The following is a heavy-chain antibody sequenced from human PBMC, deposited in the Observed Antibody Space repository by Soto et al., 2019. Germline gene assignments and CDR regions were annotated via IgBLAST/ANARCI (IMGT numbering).Heavy chain of an antibody. CDR2: IDPSDSYT. CDR3: ARHPPYYDYVWGSYRFYYYGMDV. Sequence: GESLKISCKGSGYSFTSYWISWVRQMPGKGLEWIGRIDPSDSYTNYSPSFQGHVTISADKSISTAYLQWSSLKASDTAVYYCARHPPYYDYVWGSYRFYYYGMDVWGQGTTVTVSS. CDR1: GYSFTSYW. D-gene: IGHD3-16*02. J-gene: IGHJ6*02. V-gene: IGHV5-10-1*01.